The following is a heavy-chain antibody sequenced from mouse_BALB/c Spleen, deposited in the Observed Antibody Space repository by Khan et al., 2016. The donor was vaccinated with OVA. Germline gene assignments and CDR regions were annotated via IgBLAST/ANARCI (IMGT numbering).Heavy chain of an antibody. J-gene: IGHJ2*01. D-gene: IGHD2-14*01. CDR3: ARRGYDEAELDY. Sequence: EVELVESGGGLVKPGGSLKLSCAASGFTFSYYAVSWVRQTPEKRLEWVATISSAGSYTYYPDSVKGRFIISRDNAKNYLSLQMYSLRSEDTAMYYWARRGYDEAELDYWGQGTTLTVSS. V-gene: IGHV5-9-3*01. CDR2: ISSAGSYT. CDR1: GFTFSYYA.